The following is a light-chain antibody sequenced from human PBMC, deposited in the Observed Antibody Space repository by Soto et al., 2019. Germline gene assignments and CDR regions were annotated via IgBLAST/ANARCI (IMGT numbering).Light chain of an antibody. J-gene: IGLJ2*01. CDR1: SSDVGSYKY. CDR2: EVN. Sequence: QSALTQPPSASGSPGQSVTISCTGISSDVGSYKYVSWYQQYPGKAPKLIVYEVNKRPSGVPDRFSGSKSGNTASLTVSGLQAEDEADYYCSSNAGSDNLVFGGGTKLTVL. V-gene: IGLV2-8*01. CDR3: SSNAGSDNLV.